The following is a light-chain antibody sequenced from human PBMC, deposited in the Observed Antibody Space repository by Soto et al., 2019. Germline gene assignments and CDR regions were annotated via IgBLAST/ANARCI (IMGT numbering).Light chain of an antibody. CDR3: SLYKSENAYV. CDR1: STDFVSYNR. V-gene: IGLV2-18*01. J-gene: IGLJ1*01. Sequence: QSVLTQPPSVSGSPGQSVTISCTGTSTDFVSYNRVSWYQQPPGTAPKLMIYEVSKRPSGVPDRFSGSKSGNTASLTISGLQAADEADYYCSLYKSENAYVSGTGTKVTVL. CDR2: EVS.